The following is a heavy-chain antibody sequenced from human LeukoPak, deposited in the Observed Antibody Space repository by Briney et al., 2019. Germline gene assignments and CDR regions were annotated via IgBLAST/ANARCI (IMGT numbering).Heavy chain of an antibody. J-gene: IGHJ6*03. V-gene: IGHV4-4*02. CDR3: AREYSGSYRSYMDV. CDR2: IYHSGST. Sequence: PSETLSLTCAVSGGSISSSNWWSWVRQPPGKGLEWIGEIYHSGSTNYNPSLKSRVTISVDKSKNQFSLKLSSVTAADTAVYYCAREYSGSYRSYMDVWGKGTTVTISS. D-gene: IGHD1-26*01. CDR1: GGSISSSNW.